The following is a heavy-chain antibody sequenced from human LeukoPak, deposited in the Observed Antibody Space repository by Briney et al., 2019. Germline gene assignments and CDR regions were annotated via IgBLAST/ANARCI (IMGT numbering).Heavy chain of an antibody. D-gene: IGHD1-26*01. V-gene: IGHV3-48*02. CDR3: ARDRKSGSSYLFDY. Sequence: GGSLRLSCAASGFTFSSYSMNWVRQAPGKGLGWVSHITASGTAMFYADSVKGRFTISRDNAKNSLYLQMNSLRDEDTAVYYCARDRKSGSSYLFDYWGQGTLVTVSS. CDR2: ITASGTAM. J-gene: IGHJ4*02. CDR1: GFTFSSYS.